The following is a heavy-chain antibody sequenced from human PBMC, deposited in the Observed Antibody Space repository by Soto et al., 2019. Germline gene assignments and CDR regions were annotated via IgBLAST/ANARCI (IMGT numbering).Heavy chain of an antibody. CDR3: ARGRIDGSGSYQDRYYFDY. CDR2: INPNSGGT. Sequence: ASVKVSCKASGYTFSDYYIHWVRLAPGQGLEWMGWINPNSGGTHYAQKFQAWVTMTRDPSISTAYMELSRLTSDDTAVYYCARGRIDGSGSYQDRYYFDYWGQGTLVTVSS. D-gene: IGHD3-10*01. CDR1: GYTFSDYY. V-gene: IGHV1-2*04. J-gene: IGHJ4*02.